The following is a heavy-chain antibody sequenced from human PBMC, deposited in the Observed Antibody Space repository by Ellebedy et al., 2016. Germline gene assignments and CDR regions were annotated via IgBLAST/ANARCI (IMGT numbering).Heavy chain of an antibody. J-gene: IGHJ6*02. CDR1: GFTFSGYS. D-gene: IGHD2-15*01. CDR3: ASPYCSGDSCYNQLGSYGMNV. CDR2: ISHDGSDR. Sequence: GESLKISCAASGFTFSGYSMHWVRQAPGQGLEWVALISHDGSDRFYADSIKGRFTISRDNSNNTLSLQMDNLRTEDTAVYFCASPYCSGDSCYNQLGSYGMNVWGQGTTVTVSS. V-gene: IGHV3-30-3*01.